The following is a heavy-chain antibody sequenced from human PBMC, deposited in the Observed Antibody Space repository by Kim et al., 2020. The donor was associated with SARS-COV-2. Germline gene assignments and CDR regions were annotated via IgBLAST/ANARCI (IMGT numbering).Heavy chain of an antibody. CDR2: IYYSGST. D-gene: IGHD6-6*01. CDR3: ARVPAARRGYYYGMDV. J-gene: IGHJ6*02. CDR1: GGSISSYY. Sequence: SETLSLTCTVSGGSISSYYWSWIRQPPGKGLEWIGYIYYSGSTNYNPSLKSRVTISVDTSKNQFSLKLSSVTAADTAVYYCARVPAARRGYYYGMDVWGQGTTVTVSS. V-gene: IGHV4-59*01.